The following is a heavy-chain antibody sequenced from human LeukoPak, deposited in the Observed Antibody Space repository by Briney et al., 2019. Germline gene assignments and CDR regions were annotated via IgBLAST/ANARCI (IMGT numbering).Heavy chain of an antibody. CDR2: INPNSGGT. CDR1: GYTFTGYY. D-gene: IGHD1-7*01. Sequence: ASVKVSCKASGYTFTGYYMHWVRQAPGQGLEWMGWINPNSGGTNYAQKFQGRVTMTRDTSISTAYMELSRLRSDDTAVYYCARGPNSHNEYNWNYVGEYGMDVWGQGTTVTVSS. CDR3: ARGPNSHNEYNWNYVGEYGMDV. J-gene: IGHJ6*02. V-gene: IGHV1-2*02.